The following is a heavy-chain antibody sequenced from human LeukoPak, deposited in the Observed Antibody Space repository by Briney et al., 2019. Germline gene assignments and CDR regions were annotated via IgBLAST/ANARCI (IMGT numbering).Heavy chain of an antibody. D-gene: IGHD2-15*01. CDR1: GGSFSGYY. Sequence: NSSETLSLTCAVYGGSFSGYYWSWIRQPAGKGLEWIGRIYTSGSTNYNPSLKSRVTMSVDTSKNQFSLKLSSVTAADTAVYYCARENVVVVAATPAVTFDYWGQGTLVTVSS. J-gene: IGHJ4*02. V-gene: IGHV4-4*07. CDR3: ARENVVVVAATPAVTFDY. CDR2: IYTSGST.